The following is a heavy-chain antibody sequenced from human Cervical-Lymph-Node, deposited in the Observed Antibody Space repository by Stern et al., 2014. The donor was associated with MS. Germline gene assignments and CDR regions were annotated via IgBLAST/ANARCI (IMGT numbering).Heavy chain of an antibody. CDR3: GRDTCRGGGCYFRY. J-gene: IGHJ4*02. V-gene: IGHV3-30-3*01. Sequence: VQLVESGGGVVQPGRSLRLSCAASGFLFSNYAMHWVRQAPGKGLDWVAFVSNEGSKQFYADSVKGRFTISRDNANNTLYLQMNSLRPEDTAVYYCGRDTCRGGGCYFRYWGQGSLITVSS. CDR2: VSNEGSKQ. CDR1: GFLFSNYA. D-gene: IGHD2-15*01.